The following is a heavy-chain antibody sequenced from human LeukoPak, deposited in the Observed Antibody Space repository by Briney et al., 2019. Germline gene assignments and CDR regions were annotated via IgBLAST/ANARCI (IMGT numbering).Heavy chain of an antibody. CDR2: ISGSGGST. J-gene: IGHJ1*01. CDR1: GFTFSSYA. V-gene: IGHV3-23*01. D-gene: IGHD4-17*01. CDR3: AKDRGDYGDLGH. Sequence: GGSLRLSCAASGFTFSSYAMSWVRQAPGKGLEWVSAISGSGGSTYYADSVKGRFTISRDISKNTLYLQMNSLRAEDTAVYYCAKDRGDYGDLGHWGQGTLVTVSS.